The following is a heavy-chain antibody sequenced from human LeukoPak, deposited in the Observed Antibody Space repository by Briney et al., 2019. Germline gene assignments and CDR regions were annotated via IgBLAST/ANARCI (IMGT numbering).Heavy chain of an antibody. D-gene: IGHD3-10*01. V-gene: IGHV3-74*01. J-gene: IGHJ5*01. CDR1: GFTFSSYW. Sequence: PGGSLRLSCVASGFTFSSYWMHWVRRSPGQGLMWVARFQSDGSTIYADSVQSRFPISSDNAKNTVYLQMNSLRVDDTAVYFCTRAITYFYGSVTYDWFESWGQGIRVTVSS. CDR3: TRAITYFYGSVTYDWFES. CDR2: FQSDGST.